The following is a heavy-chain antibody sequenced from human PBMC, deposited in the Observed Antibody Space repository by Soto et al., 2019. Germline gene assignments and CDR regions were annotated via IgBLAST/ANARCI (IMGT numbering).Heavy chain of an antibody. Sequence: QVQLVQSGAEVKKPGASVKVSCKASGYTFTSYDINWVRQATGQGLEWMGWMNPNSGNTGYAQKLQGRVTMTRNTSISTAYMELSSLRSEDTGVYYCARRRIAAAGRWFAPWGQGTLVTVSS. V-gene: IGHV1-8*01. D-gene: IGHD6-13*01. CDR1: GYTFTSYD. J-gene: IGHJ5*02. CDR3: ARRRIAAAGRWFAP. CDR2: MNPNSGNT.